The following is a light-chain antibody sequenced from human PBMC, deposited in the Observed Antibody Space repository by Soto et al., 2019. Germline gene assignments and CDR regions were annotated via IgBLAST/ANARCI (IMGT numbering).Light chain of an antibody. Sequence: LTHPHTVSWLPGPSVAVTFTAPCRDLRVYNCACWYRQHTGKAPKLVIYKVTNRPSGVSNRFSGSRSGNTASLTISGLQAEDEADYYCCSYTGSSNYVSGTGTKVPVL. CDR1: CRDLRVYNC. V-gene: IGLV2-14*01. CDR2: KVT. CDR3: CSYTGSSNYV. J-gene: IGLJ1*01.